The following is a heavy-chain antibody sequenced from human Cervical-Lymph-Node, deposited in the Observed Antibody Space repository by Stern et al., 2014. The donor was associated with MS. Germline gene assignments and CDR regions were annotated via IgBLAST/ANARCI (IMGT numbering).Heavy chain of an antibody. J-gene: IGHJ5*02. CDR2: INDSGST. Sequence: QVQLQQWGAGLLKPSETLSLTCAVYGGSLSGYYWSWTRQPPGKGLEWIGEINDSGSTNYNPSLKSRVTISVDTSKNQFSLKLSSVTAADTAVYHCARSRRCSSSSCYVGFDPWGRGTLVTVSS. V-gene: IGHV4-34*01. CDR3: ARSRRCSSSSCYVGFDP. D-gene: IGHD2-2*01. CDR1: GGSLSGYY.